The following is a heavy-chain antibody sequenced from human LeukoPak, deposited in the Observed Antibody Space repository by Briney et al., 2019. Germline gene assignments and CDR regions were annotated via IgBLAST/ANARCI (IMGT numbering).Heavy chain of an antibody. CDR2: ISSSGSTI. Sequence: PGGSLRLSCAASGFTFSDYYMSWIRQAPGKGLEWVSYISSSGSTIYYADSVKGRFTISRDNAKNSLYLQMNSLRAEDTAVYYCARVSGYEFFDAFDIWGQGTMVTVSS. J-gene: IGHJ3*02. V-gene: IGHV3-11*01. CDR1: GFTFSDYY. D-gene: IGHD5-12*01. CDR3: ARVSGYEFFDAFDI.